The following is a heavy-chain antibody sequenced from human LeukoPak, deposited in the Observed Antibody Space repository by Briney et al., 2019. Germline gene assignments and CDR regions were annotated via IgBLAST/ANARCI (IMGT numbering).Heavy chain of an antibody. Sequence: PSETLSLTCTVSGGSITTNNYSWGWIRQPPGKGLEWIGTIYYSGSTNYSPSLKSRVTISVDTSKNEFSLKLSSVTAADTAVYYCATQLGGSRRIDYWGQGALVTVSS. J-gene: IGHJ4*02. CDR2: IYYSGST. V-gene: IGHV4-39*01. CDR1: GGSITTNNYS. D-gene: IGHD2-15*01. CDR3: ATQLGGSRRIDY.